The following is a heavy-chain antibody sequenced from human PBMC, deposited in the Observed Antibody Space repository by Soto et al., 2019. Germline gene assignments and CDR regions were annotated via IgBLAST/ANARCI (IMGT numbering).Heavy chain of an antibody. D-gene: IGHD6-13*01. J-gene: IGHJ6*02. CDR3: ARRESSYTPGWAMDV. Sequence: AVKVSCKASGGTFSSYAISWVRQAPGQGLEWMGGTIPIFGTANYAQKFQGRVTITADESTSTAYMELSSLRSEDTAVYYCARRESSYTPGWAMDVWGQGTTVTVSS. CDR2: TIPIFGTA. V-gene: IGHV1-69*13. CDR1: GGTFSSYA.